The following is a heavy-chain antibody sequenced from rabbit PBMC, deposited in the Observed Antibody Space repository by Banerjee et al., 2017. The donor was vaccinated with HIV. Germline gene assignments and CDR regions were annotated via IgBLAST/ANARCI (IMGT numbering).Heavy chain of an antibody. V-gene: IGHV1S40*01. CDR2: IYTNSDKT. CDR1: GFSLSSSDY. CDR3: ARDAGYAGSNL. Sequence: QSLEASGGGLVQPEGSLTLTCTASGFSLSSSDYMCWVRQAPGKGLELIACIYTNSDKTDSASWAKGPFTISNTSSTTVTRQLTSRTAADTASYFCARDAGYAGSNLWGPVTLVNVS. D-gene: IGHD4-2*01. J-gene: IGHJ4*01.